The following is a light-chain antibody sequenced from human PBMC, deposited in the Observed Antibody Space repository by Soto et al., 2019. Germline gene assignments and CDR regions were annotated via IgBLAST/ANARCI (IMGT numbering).Light chain of an antibody. J-gene: IGKJ5*01. Sequence: EIALTQSPATLSFSPGERATLSCRASQSVSSYLAWYQQKPGQAPRLLIYGASTRATGIPARFSASGSGAEFTLTISSLQSEDFAVYYCQQYNNWPPITFGQGTGLEIK. CDR3: QQYNNWPPIT. CDR1: QSVSSY. CDR2: GAS. V-gene: IGKV3-15*01.